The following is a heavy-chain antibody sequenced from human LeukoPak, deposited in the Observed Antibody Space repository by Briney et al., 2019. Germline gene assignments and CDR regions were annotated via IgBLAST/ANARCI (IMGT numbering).Heavy chain of an antibody. V-gene: IGHV5-51*01. CDR3: ARGVNYNDRSGYDY. CDR1: GYSFTNYW. CDR2: IHSADSNT. Sequence: GESLKISCKDSGYSFTNYWIGWVRQMPGKGLEWMGIIHSADSNTKYSPSFQGQVTISADKPISTAYLQWSSLKASDTAMYYCARGVNYNDRSGYDYWGQGTLVTVSS. J-gene: IGHJ4*02. D-gene: IGHD3-22*01.